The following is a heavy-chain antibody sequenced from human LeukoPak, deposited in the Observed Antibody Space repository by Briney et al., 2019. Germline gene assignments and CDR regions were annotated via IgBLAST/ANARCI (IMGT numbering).Heavy chain of an antibody. CDR2: IYHSGST. CDR3: ARGRGLFFDY. V-gene: IGHV4-34*01. D-gene: IGHD2/OR15-2a*01. CDR1: GGSFSGYY. J-gene: IGHJ4*02. Sequence: SETLSLTCAVYGGSFSGYYWSWIRQPPGKGLEWIGSIYHSGSTYYNPSLKSRVTISVDTSKNQFSLKLSSVTAADTAVYYCARGRGLFFDYWGQGTLVTVSS.